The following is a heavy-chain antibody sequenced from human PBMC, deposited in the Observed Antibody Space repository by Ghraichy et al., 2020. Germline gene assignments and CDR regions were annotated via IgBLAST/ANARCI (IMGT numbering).Heavy chain of an antibody. CDR1: GFTFTSSA. CDR3: AADPYYYDSSSYPYYFDY. J-gene: IGHJ4*02. D-gene: IGHD3-22*01. Sequence: SVKVSCKASGFTFTSSAMQWVRQARGQRLEWIGWILVGSGNTNYAQKFQERVTITRDMSTSTAYMELSSLRSEDTAVYYCAADPYYYDSSSYPYYFDYWGQGTLVTVSS. V-gene: IGHV1-58*02. CDR2: ILVGSGNT.